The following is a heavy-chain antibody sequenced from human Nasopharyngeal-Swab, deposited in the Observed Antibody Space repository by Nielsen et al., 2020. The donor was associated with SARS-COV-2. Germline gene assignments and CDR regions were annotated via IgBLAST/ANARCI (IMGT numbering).Heavy chain of an antibody. Sequence: GGSLRLSCAPSGFRFSDYYMAWIRQVPGKGLEWVSYISGSGTSTDSADSVKGRFSISRDNANNLLYLQMHSLRGEDTAVYYCAREKGYQVLLDFYYHGLDVWGHGTAVIVSS. CDR1: GFRFSDYY. V-gene: IGHV3-11*01. CDR2: ISGSGTST. CDR3: AREKGYQVLLDFYYHGLDV. J-gene: IGHJ6*02. D-gene: IGHD3-10*01.